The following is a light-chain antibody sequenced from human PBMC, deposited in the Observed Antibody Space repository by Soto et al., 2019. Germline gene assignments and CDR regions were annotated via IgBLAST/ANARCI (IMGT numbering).Light chain of an antibody. CDR2: DAS. Sequence: EIVLTQSPATLSLSPGERATLSCRASQSVSSYLAWYQQKPGLAPRLLIYDASNRATGIPARFSGSGSGTDFTLTISSLEPEDFAVYYCQQRSNWPPTWTFGQGTKVEI. CDR1: QSVSSY. CDR3: QQRSNWPPTWT. V-gene: IGKV3-11*01. J-gene: IGKJ1*01.